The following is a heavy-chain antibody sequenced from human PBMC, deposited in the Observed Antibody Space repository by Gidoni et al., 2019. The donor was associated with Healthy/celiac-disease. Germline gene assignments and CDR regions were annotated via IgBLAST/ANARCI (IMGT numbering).Heavy chain of an antibody. CDR1: GDSVSSNSAA. V-gene: IGHV6-1*01. CDR2: TYYRSKWYN. D-gene: IGHD3-10*01. J-gene: IGHJ5*02. Sequence: QVQLQQSGPGLVKPSQTLSLTCAISGDSVSSNSAAWNWIRQSPSRGLEWLGRTYYRSKWYNDYAVSVKSRITINPDISKNQFSLQLNSVTPEDTAVYYCARSQYYYGSGTNWFDPWGQGTLVTVSS. CDR3: ARSQYYYGSGTNWFDP.